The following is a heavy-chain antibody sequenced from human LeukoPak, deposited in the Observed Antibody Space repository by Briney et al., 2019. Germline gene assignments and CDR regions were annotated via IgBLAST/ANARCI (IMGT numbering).Heavy chain of an antibody. CDR1: GGSFSSGDYY. V-gene: IGHV4-30-4*01. J-gene: IGHJ4*02. CDR2: IYYSGST. D-gene: IGHD4-17*01. CDR3: ARDGLNDYGAYFDY. Sequence: SQTLSLTCTVSGGSFSSGDYYWSWIRQPPGKGLEWTGYIYYSGSTYYNPSLKSRVTISVDTSKNQFSLKLSSVTAADTAVYYCARDGLNDYGAYFDYWGQGTLVTVSS.